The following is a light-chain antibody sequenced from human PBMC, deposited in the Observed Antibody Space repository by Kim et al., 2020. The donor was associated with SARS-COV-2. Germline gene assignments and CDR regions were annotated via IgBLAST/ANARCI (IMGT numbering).Light chain of an antibody. CDR2: QDS. J-gene: IGLJ1*01. CDR3: QAWDSSSYV. CDR1: KLGDKY. Sequence: SYELTQPPSVSRSPGQTASITCSGDKLGDKYACWYQQKPGQSPVLVIYQDSKRPSGIPERFSGSNSGNTATLTISGTQAMDEADYYCQAWDSSSYVFGTGTKVTVL. V-gene: IGLV3-1*01.